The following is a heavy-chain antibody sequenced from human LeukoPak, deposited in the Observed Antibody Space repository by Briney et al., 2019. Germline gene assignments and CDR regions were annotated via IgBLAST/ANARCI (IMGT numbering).Heavy chain of an antibody. CDR1: GFTFSGYW. J-gene: IGHJ4*02. CDR2: MKQDGSEK. D-gene: IGHD2/OR15-2a*01. CDR3: ARASRRIFEY. Sequence: SGGSLRLSCAASGFTFSGYWMNWVRQAPGKGLEWVANMKQDGSEKYYVDSVRGRFTISRDSAKNSLYLQMNSLRAEDTAVYYCARASRRIFEYWGQGTLVTVSS. V-gene: IGHV3-7*05.